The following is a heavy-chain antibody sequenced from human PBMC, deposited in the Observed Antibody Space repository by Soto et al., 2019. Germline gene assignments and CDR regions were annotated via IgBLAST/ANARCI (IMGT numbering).Heavy chain of an antibody. V-gene: IGHV3-48*02. CDR2: ISSSSSTI. J-gene: IGHJ3*02. D-gene: IGHD3-10*01. Sequence: GGSLRLSCAASGFTFSSYSMNWVRQAPGKGLEWVSYISSSSSTIYYADSVKGRFTISRDNAKNSLYLQMNSLRDEDTAVYYCAREFDVLLWFGELYPDAFDIWGQGTMVTVSS. CDR1: GFTFSSYS. CDR3: AREFDVLLWFGELYPDAFDI.